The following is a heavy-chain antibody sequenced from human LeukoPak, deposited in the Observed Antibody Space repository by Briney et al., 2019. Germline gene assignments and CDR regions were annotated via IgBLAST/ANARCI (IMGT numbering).Heavy chain of an antibody. D-gene: IGHD3-22*01. CDR3: ARVYDSSGYFYYYYYGMDV. CDR1: GGTFSSYA. J-gene: IGHJ6*02. Sequence: ASVTVSCKASGGTFSSYAISWVRQAPGQGLEWMGWISAYNGNTNYAQKLQGRVTMTTDTSTSTAYMELRSLRSDDTAVYYCARVYDSSGYFYYYYYGMDVWGQGTTVTVSS. CDR2: ISAYNGNT. V-gene: IGHV1-18*01.